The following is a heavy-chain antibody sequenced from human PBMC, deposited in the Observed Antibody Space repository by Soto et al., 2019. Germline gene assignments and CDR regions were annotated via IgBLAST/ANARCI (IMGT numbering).Heavy chain of an antibody. V-gene: IGHV3-7*01. Sequence: GGSLRLSSDASGFTSSGRWMPRVRQAPGKGLEWVDNINQDGSEKYYVDSVKGRFTISRDNAKDALYLQMNSLRAEDTAIYYCARDYSNPRGRFDPWGQGTLVTVSS. CDR1: GFTSSGRW. J-gene: IGHJ5*02. CDR2: INQDGSEK. CDR3: ARDYSNPRGRFDP. D-gene: IGHD4-4*01.